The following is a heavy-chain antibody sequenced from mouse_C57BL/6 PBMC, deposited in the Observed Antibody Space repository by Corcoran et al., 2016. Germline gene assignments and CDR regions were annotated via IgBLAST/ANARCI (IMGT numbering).Heavy chain of an antibody. CDR1: GYTFTTYG. Sequence: QIQLVQSGPELKKPGETVKISCKASGYTFTTYGMSWVKPAPGKGLKWMGGINTYSGVPTYADDFKGRFAFSLETTASTAYLQINNRKNEDTATYFCARGDYSNGYWGQGTTLTVSS. V-gene: IGHV9-3*01. J-gene: IGHJ2*01. CDR3: ARGDYSNGY. D-gene: IGHD2-5*01. CDR2: INTYSGVP.